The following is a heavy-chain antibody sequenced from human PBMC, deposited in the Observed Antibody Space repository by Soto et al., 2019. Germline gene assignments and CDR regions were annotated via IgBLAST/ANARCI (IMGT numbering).Heavy chain of an antibody. D-gene: IGHD1-7*01. V-gene: IGHV3-23*01. Sequence: WGSLRLSCATSASSFTEYAMGWVLQAPGKGLEWVSAISGSGKNTFYADSVKGRFAISRDNSSKTLFLQMSSLRVYNTATYYSATARNFSRVKGTVVPVS. J-gene: IGHJ5*01. CDR1: ASSFTEYA. CDR2: ISGSGKNT. CDR3: ATARNFS.